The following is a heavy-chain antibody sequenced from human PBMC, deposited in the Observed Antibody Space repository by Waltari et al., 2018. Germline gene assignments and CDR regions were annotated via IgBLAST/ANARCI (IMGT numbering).Heavy chain of an antibody. J-gene: IGHJ4*02. V-gene: IGHV4-59*01. Sequence: QVQLQASGPGLVTPSETLSLTCTVSGGSISSYYCSWIRQPPGKGLEWIGYIYYSGSTNYNPSLKSRVTISVDTSKNQFSLKLSSVTAADTAVYYCARGDSSGWYGYWGQGTLVTVSS. CDR2: IYYSGST. D-gene: IGHD6-19*01. CDR3: ARGDSSGWYGY. CDR1: GGSISSYY.